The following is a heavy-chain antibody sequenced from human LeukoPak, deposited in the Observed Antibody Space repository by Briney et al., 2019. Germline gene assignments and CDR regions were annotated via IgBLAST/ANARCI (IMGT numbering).Heavy chain of an antibody. D-gene: IGHD3-3*01. CDR1: GYTFTGYY. Sequence: ASVKVSRKASGYTFTGYYMHWVRQAPGQGLEWMGRINPNSGGTNYAQKFQGRVTMTRDTSISTAYMELSRLRSDDTAVYYCASGREVSGRFLEWLSNYYYYGMDVWGQGTTVTVSS. CDR2: INPNSGGT. J-gene: IGHJ6*02. V-gene: IGHV1-2*06. CDR3: ASGREVSGRFLEWLSNYYYYGMDV.